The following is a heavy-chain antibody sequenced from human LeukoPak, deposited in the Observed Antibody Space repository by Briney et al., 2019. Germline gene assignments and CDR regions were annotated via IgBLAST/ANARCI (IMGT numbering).Heavy chain of an antibody. D-gene: IGHD2-21*02. CDR3: ARGFVVVTYYYGMDV. Sequence: SVTVSCTASGGTFSSYAISWVRQAPGQGLEWMGRIIPILGIANYAQKFQGRVTITADKSTSTAYMELSSLRSEDTAVYYCARGFVVVTYYYGMDVWGQGTTVTVSS. CDR2: IIPILGIA. V-gene: IGHV1-69*04. J-gene: IGHJ6*02. CDR1: GGTFSSYA.